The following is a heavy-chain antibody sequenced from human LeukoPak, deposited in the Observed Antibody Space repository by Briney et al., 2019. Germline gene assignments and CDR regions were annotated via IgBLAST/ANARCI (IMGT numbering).Heavy chain of an antibody. CDR2: ISGSGGST. V-gene: IGHV3-23*01. CDR3: AFSGSSYPWYFDL. J-gene: IGHJ2*01. D-gene: IGHD6-13*01. Sequence: GGSLRLSCAASGFTFSSYAMSWVRQAPGKGLEWVSAISGSGGSTYYADSVKGRFTISRDNSKNTLYLQMNSLRAEDTAVYYCAFSGSSYPWYFDLWGRGTLVTVSS. CDR1: GFTFSSYA.